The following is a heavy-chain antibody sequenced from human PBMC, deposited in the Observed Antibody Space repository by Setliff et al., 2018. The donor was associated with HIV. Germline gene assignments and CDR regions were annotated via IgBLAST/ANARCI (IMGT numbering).Heavy chain of an antibody. Sequence: ASVKVSCKASGYTFTGYHMHWVRQAPGQGLEWMGWINPNSGGTNYSQKFQGRVTMTRDTSISKAYMELSRLRSGDTAVYYCARAPYGDYGINFNAFDLWGQGTLVTVSS. CDR3: ARAPYGDYGINFNAFDL. V-gene: IGHV1-2*02. CDR1: GYTFTGYH. D-gene: IGHD4-17*01. CDR2: INPNSGGT. J-gene: IGHJ3*01.